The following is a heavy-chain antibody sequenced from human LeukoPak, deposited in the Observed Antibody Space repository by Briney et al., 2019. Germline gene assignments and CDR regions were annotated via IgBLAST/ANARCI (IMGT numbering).Heavy chain of an antibody. CDR3: AKDRTRGLLDY. CDR2: ISGSGGST. V-gene: IGHV3-23*01. D-gene: IGHD1-26*01. J-gene: IGHJ4*02. Sequence: GGSLRLSCAAPGFTFSSYAMSWVRQAPGKGPEWVSAISGSGGSTYYADSVKGRFTISRDNSKNTLYLQMNSLRAEDTAVYYCAKDRTRGLLDYWGQGTLVTVSS. CDR1: GFTFSSYA.